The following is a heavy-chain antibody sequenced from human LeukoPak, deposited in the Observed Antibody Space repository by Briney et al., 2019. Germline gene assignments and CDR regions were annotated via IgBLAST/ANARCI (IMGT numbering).Heavy chain of an antibody. CDR3: ARVADSSVFGH. J-gene: IGHJ4*02. D-gene: IGHD3-22*01. V-gene: IGHV5-51*03. CDR2: IYPGDSDT. Sequence: KPGVSVKFSCTGYGYSFTSYWFGWVRQMPGKGREWMGIIYPGDSDTRYSPSFQGQVTTSPDKSISTAYLQWSSLKASDTVMYYGARVADSSVFGHWGQGTLVTVSS. CDR1: GYSFTSYW.